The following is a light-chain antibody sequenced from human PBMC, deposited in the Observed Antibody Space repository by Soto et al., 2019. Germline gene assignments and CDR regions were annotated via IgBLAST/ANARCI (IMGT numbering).Light chain of an antibody. CDR1: QSISIY. Sequence: DIQMTQSPSSLSASVGDRVTITCRASQSISIYLNWYQQQPGKAPKLLIYAASSLQSGVPSRFGGSGAGTDFTHTIITLQPEDFATYYCQQRYSSPPTFGPETKVEIK. J-gene: IGKJ1*01. CDR2: AAS. CDR3: QQRYSSPPT. V-gene: IGKV1-39*01.